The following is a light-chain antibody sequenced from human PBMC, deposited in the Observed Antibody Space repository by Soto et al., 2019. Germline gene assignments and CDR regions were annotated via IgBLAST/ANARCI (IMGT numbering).Light chain of an antibody. CDR1: QSFSSSY. V-gene: IGKV3-20*01. CDR3: QHYGSALFT. Sequence: EIVLTQSPGTLSLSPGERATLSCRASQSFSSSYLAWYQQKPGQAPRLLIYGASSRATGIPGRFSGSGSGTDFTLTISSLEPEDVAVYYCQHYGSALFTFGPGTKVDVK. J-gene: IGKJ3*01. CDR2: GAS.